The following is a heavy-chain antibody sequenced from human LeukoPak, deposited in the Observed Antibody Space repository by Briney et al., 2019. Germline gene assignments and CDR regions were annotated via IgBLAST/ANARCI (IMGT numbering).Heavy chain of an antibody. CDR2: INHSGST. CDR1: GGSFSGYS. V-gene: IGHV4-34*01. J-gene: IGHJ5*02. CDR3: ARGRLLMWFDP. D-gene: IGHD3-16*01. Sequence: SETLSLTCAVYGGSFSGYSWSWIRQPPGKGLEWIGEINHSGSTNYNPSLKSRVTISVDTSKKQFSLKLSSVTAADTAVYYCARGRLLMWFDPWGQGTLVTGSS.